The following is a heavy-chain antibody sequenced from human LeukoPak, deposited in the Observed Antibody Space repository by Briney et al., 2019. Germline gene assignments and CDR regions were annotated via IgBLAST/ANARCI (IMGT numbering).Heavy chain of an antibody. CDR1: GFTFSSYA. CDR2: ISYDGSNK. J-gene: IGHJ4*02. CDR3: AAEYCGGGFCYTRHPGHDY. D-gene: IGHD2-15*01. Sequence: RTGRSLRLSCAASGFTFSSYAMHWVRQAPGKGLEWGAVISYDGSNKYYADSVKGRFTISRDSSRNTLYLQMNSLRAEDTAVYYCAAEYCGGGFCYTRHPGHDYWGQGTLVTVSS. V-gene: IGHV3-30*04.